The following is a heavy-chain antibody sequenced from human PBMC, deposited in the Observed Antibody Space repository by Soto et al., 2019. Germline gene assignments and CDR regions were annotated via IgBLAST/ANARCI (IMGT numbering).Heavy chain of an antibody. CDR3: ARQPPTVFSSSSYFDY. J-gene: IGHJ4*02. CDR1: GGSISSSSYY. CDR2: IYYSGST. V-gene: IGHV4-39*01. D-gene: IGHD6-6*01. Sequence: QLQLQESGPGLVKPSETLSLTCTVSGGSISSSSYYWGWIRQPPGKGLEWIGSIYYSGSTYYNPSLKSRVTISVDTSKNQFSLKLSSVTAADTAVYYCARQPPTVFSSSSYFDYWGQGTLVTVSS.